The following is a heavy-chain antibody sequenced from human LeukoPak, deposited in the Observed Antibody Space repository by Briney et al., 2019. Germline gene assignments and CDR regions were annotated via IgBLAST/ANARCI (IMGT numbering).Heavy chain of an antibody. J-gene: IGHJ4*02. Sequence: PGGSLRLSCAVSGFTFRNAWMSWVRQAPGKGLKWVGRIKSKTDGGTTDYAAPVKGRFTISRDDSKNTLYLQMNSLKTEDTAVYYCTTDYYYDSSGYHFGWGQGTLVTVSS. D-gene: IGHD3-22*01. CDR2: IKSKTDGGTT. V-gene: IGHV3-15*01. CDR1: GFTFRNAW. CDR3: TTDYYYDSSGYHFG.